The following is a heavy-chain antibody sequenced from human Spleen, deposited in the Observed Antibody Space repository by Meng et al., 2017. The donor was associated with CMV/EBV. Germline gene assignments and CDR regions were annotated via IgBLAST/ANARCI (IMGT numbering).Heavy chain of an antibody. CDR1: CSGSIA. V-gene: IGHV6-1*01. J-gene: IGHJ4*02. Sequence: CSGSIARPCNRPSPLGGLELPMRTSTGSRWSNEYSVSVRSRISTHLDTSTNQLYLRLNSVTPEETGMYYCARGRYSTFDYWGQGTLVTVSS. CDR3: ARGRYSTFDY. CDR2: TSTGSRWSN. D-gene: IGHD6-13*01.